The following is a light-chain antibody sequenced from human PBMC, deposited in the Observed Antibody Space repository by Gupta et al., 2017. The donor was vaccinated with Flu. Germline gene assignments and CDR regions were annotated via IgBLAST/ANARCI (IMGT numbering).Light chain of an antibody. J-gene: IGKJ2*02. CDR3: QQSNSFPRT. Sequence: DIQMTQSPSSVSASVGDTVTITCRASQYISDWLAWYQQKPGQAPKLLIYAASTLQSGVPSRFSGSGSVTDFTLTISSLQPEDFATYYCQQSNSFPRTFGQGTKLEIK. V-gene: IGKV1D-12*01. CDR1: QYISDW. CDR2: AAS.